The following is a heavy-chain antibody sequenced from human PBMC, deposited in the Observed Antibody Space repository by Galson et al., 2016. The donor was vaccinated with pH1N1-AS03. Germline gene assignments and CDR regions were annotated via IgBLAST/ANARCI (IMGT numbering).Heavy chain of an antibody. Sequence: SLRLSCAASGFPSSGYSMNWVRQAPGKGLEWVSFISTSSSSIYYADSVKGRFTISRDDAQNLLYLQMNSLRDEDTAVYYCARDGPPQGISVAGSFDFWGQGTLVTVSS. D-gene: IGHD6-19*01. V-gene: IGHV3-21*01. CDR1: GFPSSGYS. J-gene: IGHJ4*02. CDR2: ISTSSSSI. CDR3: ARDGPPQGISVAGSFDF.